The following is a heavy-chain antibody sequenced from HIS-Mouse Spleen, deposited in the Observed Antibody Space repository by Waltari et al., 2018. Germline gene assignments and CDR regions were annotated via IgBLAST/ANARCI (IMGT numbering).Heavy chain of an antibody. CDR1: GCSISSGCYY. CDR3: ARSPYYDFWSGYSDNWFDP. Sequence: QVQLQESGPGLVKPSQPLSLPCTVPGCSISSGCYYWSWIRQHPGKGLEWIGYIYYSGSTYYNPSLKSRVTISVDTSKNQFSLKLSSVTAADTAVYYCARSPYYDFWSGYSDNWFDPWGQGTLVTVSS. J-gene: IGHJ5*02. D-gene: IGHD3-3*01. CDR2: IYYSGST. V-gene: IGHV4-31*03.